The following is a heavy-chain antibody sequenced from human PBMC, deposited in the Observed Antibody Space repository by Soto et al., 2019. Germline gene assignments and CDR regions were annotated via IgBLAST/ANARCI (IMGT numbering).Heavy chain of an antibody. CDR3: ARGWEAAGGYYFYYGMDV. CDR1: GGSISSGDYY. J-gene: IGHJ6*02. V-gene: IGHV4-30-4*01. CDR2: IYDSEST. D-gene: IGHD6-13*01. Sequence: QVQLQESGPGLVKPSQTLSLTCTVSGGSISSGDYYWSWIRQPPGKGLEWIGYIYDSESTYYNPSLKRRVTISVDRSKNQLSLKLSSVTAADTAVYYCARGWEAAGGYYFYYGMDVWGQGTTVTVSS.